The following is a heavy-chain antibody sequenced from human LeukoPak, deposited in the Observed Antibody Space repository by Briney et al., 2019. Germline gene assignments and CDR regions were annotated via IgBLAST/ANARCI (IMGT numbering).Heavy chain of an antibody. CDR1: GFTFSRSA. CDR2: ISYDGGNK. J-gene: IGHJ4*02. D-gene: IGHD6-6*01. V-gene: IGHV3-30*04. Sequence: GGSLRLSCAASGFTFSRSAMHWVRQAPGKGLEWVAIISYDGGNKYYADSVKGRFTISRDNSKNTLYLQMNSLRAEDTAVYFCASLEYSSSSVRYWGQGTLVTVSS. CDR3: ASLEYSSSSVRY.